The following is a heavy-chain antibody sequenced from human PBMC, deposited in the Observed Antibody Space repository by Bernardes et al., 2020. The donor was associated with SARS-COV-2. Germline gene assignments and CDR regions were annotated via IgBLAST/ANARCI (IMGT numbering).Heavy chain of an antibody. CDR3: AKDLAYSSSANGMDV. J-gene: IGHJ6*02. V-gene: IGHV3-30*02. D-gene: IGHD6-6*01. Sequence: GYLRLSCAASGFTFDDSAMHWVRQAPWKGLEWVAFLRYDGSNKYYADSVKGRFTISRDNSKNTLYLQMNSLRAEDTAVYYCAKDLAYSSSANGMDVWGQGTTVTVSS. CDR2: LRYDGSNK. CDR1: GFTFDDSA.